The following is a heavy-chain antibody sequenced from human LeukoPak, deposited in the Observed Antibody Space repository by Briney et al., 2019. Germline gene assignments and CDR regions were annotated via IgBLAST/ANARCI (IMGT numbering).Heavy chain of an antibody. D-gene: IGHD5-12*01. CDR3: TRHKPNNGYGNFDY. CDR1: GFTVSTYY. V-gene: IGHV3-7*03. CDR2: INQDGSEK. J-gene: IGHJ4*02. Sequence: GGSLRLSCAASGFTVSTYYMSWVRQAPGKGLEWVANINQDGSEKYDVDSAKGRFTIFRDNAKNSLYLQMNSLKTEDTAVYYCTRHKPNNGYGNFDYWGQGTLVTVSS.